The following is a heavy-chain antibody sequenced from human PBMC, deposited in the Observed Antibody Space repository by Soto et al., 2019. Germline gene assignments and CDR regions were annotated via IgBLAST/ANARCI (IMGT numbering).Heavy chain of an antibody. Sequence: ASVKVSCKASGGTFSSYAISWVRQAPGQGLEWMGGIIPIFGTANYAQKFQGRVTITADESTSTAYMELSSLRSEDTAVYYCARGAGLGCSSTSCYWGYYYYGMDVWGQGTTVTVSS. D-gene: IGHD2-2*01. J-gene: IGHJ6*02. CDR2: IIPIFGTA. V-gene: IGHV1-69*13. CDR3: ARGAGLGCSSTSCYWGYYYYGMDV. CDR1: GGTFSSYA.